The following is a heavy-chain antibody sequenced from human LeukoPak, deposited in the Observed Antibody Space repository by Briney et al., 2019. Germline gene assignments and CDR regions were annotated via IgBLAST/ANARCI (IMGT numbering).Heavy chain of an antibody. D-gene: IGHD2-8*01. CDR2: INPNSGDT. V-gene: IGHV1-2*02. Sequence: ASVKVSRKASGYTFTGYYMHWVRQAPGQGLEWMAWINPNSGDTNSAQKFQGRVTVTRDTSISTAYMELSRLTSDDTAVYYCACLNTNTNNAFDIWGQGTMVTVS. CDR1: GYTFTGYY. J-gene: IGHJ3*02. CDR3: ACLNTNTNNAFDI.